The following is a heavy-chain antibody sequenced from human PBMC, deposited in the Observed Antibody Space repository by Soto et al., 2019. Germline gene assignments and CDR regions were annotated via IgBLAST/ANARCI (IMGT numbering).Heavy chain of an antibody. CDR1: GYAFTTYG. CDR2: ISAHNGNT. D-gene: IGHD1-1*01. Sequence: QVHLVQSGAEVKKPGASVKVSCQASGYAFTTYGITWVRQAPGQGLEWMRWISAHNGNTNNTQKLQGRVTVTRDTSTSPAYMELRSLRSDDTAVYYCARGRYGDYWGQGALVTVSS. V-gene: IGHV1-18*01. CDR3: ARGRYGDY. J-gene: IGHJ4*02.